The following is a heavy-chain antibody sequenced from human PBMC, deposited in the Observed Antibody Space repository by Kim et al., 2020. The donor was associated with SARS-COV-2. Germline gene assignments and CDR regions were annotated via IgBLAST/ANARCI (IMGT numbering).Heavy chain of an antibody. CDR3: ARGVVAGSEILDY. CDR1: GGSISSGSYY. J-gene: IGHJ4*02. D-gene: IGHD6-19*01. CDR2: IYTSGST. Sequence: SETLSLTCTVSGGSISSGSYYWSWIRQPAGKGLEWIGRIYTSGSTNYNPSLKSRVTISVDTSKNQFSLKLSSVTAADTAVYYCARGVVAGSEILDYWGQGTLVTVSS. V-gene: IGHV4-61*02.